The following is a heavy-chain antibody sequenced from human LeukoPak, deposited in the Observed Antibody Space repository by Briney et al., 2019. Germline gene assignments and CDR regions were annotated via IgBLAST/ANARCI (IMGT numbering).Heavy chain of an antibody. D-gene: IGHD6-13*01. CDR3: ARDLSSWYEGISDY. CDR1: GYTFTSYG. CDR2: ISAYNGNT. J-gene: IGHJ4*02. V-gene: IGHV1-18*01. Sequence: ASVKVSCKASGYTFTSYGISWVRQAPGQGLEWMGWISAYNGNTNYAQKLQGRVTMTTDTSTSTAYVELRSLRSDDTAAYYCARDLSSWYEGISDYWGQGTLVTVSS.